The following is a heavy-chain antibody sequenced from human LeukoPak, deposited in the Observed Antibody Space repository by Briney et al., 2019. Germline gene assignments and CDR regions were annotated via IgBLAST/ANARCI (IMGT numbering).Heavy chain of an antibody. D-gene: IGHD6-13*01. J-gene: IGHJ4*02. V-gene: IGHV1-8*01. Sequence: ASVTVSCTASGYTFTSYDINWVRQAPGQGLEWMGWMNPNSGNTGYAQKFQGRVTMTRNTSISTAYMELSSLRSEDTAVYYCARVGSSSWYSFDYWGQGTLVTVSS. CDR3: ARVGSSSWYSFDY. CDR1: GYTFTSYD. CDR2: MNPNSGNT.